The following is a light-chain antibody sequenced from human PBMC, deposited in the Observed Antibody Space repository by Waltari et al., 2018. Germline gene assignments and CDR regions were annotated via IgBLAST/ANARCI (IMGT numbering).Light chain of an antibody. CDR3: QQNNNWPPWT. CDR2: VAS. CDR1: QSVSSN. Sequence: EIVLTQSPATLSVSHGESATLPCRASQSVSSNLSGYQQNPGQAPRLLINVASTRATAIPAGFIGSGSGTEFTLPISSLQSEDFAVYYCQQNNNWPPWTFGQGTKVEIK. J-gene: IGKJ1*01. V-gene: IGKV3-15*01.